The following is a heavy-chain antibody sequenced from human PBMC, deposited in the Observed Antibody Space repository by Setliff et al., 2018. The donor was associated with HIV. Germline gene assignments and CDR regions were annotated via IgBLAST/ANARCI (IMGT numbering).Heavy chain of an antibody. D-gene: IGHD2-15*01. CDR1: GDSITRSTYY. CDR2: IHYTGNT. J-gene: IGHJ4*02. Sequence: ETLSLTCTVSGDSITRSTYYWGWIRQPPGRGLQWIGSIHYTGNTYSNPSLKSRVTISVDASKNQISLKLTSVTAADTAIYFCAREADGIDYWGQGSLVTVSS. CDR3: AREADGIDY. V-gene: IGHV4-39*02.